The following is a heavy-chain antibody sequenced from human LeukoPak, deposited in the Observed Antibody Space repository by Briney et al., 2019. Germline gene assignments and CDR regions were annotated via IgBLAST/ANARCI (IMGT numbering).Heavy chain of an antibody. CDR3: ARASDTSWPFDF. V-gene: IGHV1-18*01. Sequence: ASVKVSCKASGYAFTTLGIMWVRQAPGQGLEWMGWISTSKTYTRYAQKVQGRATLTTDTSTSTAYMELTSLTSDDTAVYFCARASDTSWPFDFWGQGTKVTVSS. CDR1: GYAFTTLG. J-gene: IGHJ4*02. D-gene: IGHD2-2*01. CDR2: ISTSKTYT.